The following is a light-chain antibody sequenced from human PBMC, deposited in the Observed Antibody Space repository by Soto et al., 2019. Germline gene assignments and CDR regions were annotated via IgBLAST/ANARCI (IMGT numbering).Light chain of an antibody. J-gene: IGKJ1*01. CDR1: HSVSSY. CDR2: DVS. Sequence: EIVLTQSPATLSLSPGERATLSCRASHSVSSYLAWYQQKPGQAPRLPIYDVSNSATGIQATFSGRGSGTDFTLSISSPQPEDFAVSYGQQRNNWLPCTFGQGTKVEIK. V-gene: IGKV3-11*01. CDR3: QQRNNWLPCT.